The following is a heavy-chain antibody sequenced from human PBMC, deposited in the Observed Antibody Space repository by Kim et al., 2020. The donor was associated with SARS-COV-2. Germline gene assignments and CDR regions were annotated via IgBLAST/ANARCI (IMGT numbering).Heavy chain of an antibody. CDR3: AKDRARNDSSSCFWGWIPGSGCPQGDAFDI. CDR2: ISGSGGST. J-gene: IGHJ3*02. D-gene: IGHD6-13*01. Sequence: GGSLRLSCAASGFTFSSYAMSWVRQAPGKGLEWVSAISGSGGSTYYADSVKGRFTISRDNSKNTLYLQMNSLRAEDTAVYYCAKDRARNDSSSCFWGWIPGSGCPQGDAFDIRGQGTMVTVSS. V-gene: IGHV3-23*01. CDR1: GFTFSSYA.